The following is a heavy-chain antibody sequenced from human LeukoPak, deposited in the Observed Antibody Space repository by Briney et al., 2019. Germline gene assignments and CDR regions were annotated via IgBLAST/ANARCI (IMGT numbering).Heavy chain of an antibody. V-gene: IGHV3-21*01. Sequence: PGGSLRLSCVGSGFTFSIDGMNWVRQAPGKGLEWVSSISPDSAFIPQADSVKGRFTISRDNAKNSLYLQMEGLRVEDTAVYYCANFQTVGVKPFEHWGQRTLVTVSS. CDR1: GFTFSIDG. J-gene: IGHJ5*02. CDR2: ISPDSAFI. D-gene: IGHD1-26*01. CDR3: ANFQTVGVKPFEH.